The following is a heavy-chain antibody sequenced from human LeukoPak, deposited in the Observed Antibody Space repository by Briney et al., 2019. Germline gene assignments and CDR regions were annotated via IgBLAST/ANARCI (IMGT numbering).Heavy chain of an antibody. Sequence: ASLKVSCAASGYTFTAYDMHWVRQAPRQGLEWMGGINSNNGGTNYAKTFQGRVTMTRDTSISTAYMKMSRLRSDDTAVYYCARGGGYCSGGSCYVFYYAMDVWGQGTTVTVSS. J-gene: IGHJ6*02. V-gene: IGHV1-2*02. CDR2: INSNNGGT. CDR1: GYTFTAYD. CDR3: ARGGGYCSGGSCYVFYYAMDV. D-gene: IGHD2-15*01.